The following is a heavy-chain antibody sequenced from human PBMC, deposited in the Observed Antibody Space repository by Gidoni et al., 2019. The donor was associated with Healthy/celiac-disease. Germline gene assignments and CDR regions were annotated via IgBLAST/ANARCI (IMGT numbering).Heavy chain of an antibody. V-gene: IGHV3-64*01. Sequence: EVQLVESGGGLVQPGGSLRLSCAASGFTFSSYAMHWVRQAPGKGLEYVSAISSNGGSTYYANSVKGRFTISRDNSKNTLYLQMGSLRAEDMAVYYCARYCGGDCYSNALDIWGQGTMVTVSS. J-gene: IGHJ3*02. D-gene: IGHD2-21*02. CDR2: ISSNGGST. CDR1: GFTFSSYA. CDR3: ARYCGGDCYSNALDI.